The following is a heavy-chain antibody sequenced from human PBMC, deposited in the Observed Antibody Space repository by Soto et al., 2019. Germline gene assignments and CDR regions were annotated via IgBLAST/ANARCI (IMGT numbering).Heavy chain of an antibody. D-gene: IGHD5-18*01. J-gene: IGHJ4*02. CDR3: PRIRLRGYSYVYFAY. CDR1: GFSLSTSGMC. V-gene: IGHV2-70*01. Sequence: SGPTLVNPTQTLTLTCTFSGFSLSTSGMCVSWIRQPPGKALEWLALIDWDDDKYYSTSLKTRLTISKDTSKNQVVLTMTNMELVDTATYYCPRIRLRGYSYVYFAYGGQETLVTASS. CDR2: IDWDDDK.